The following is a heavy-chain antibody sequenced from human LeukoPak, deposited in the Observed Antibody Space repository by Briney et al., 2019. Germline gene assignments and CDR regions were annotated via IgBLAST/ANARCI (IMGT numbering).Heavy chain of an antibody. V-gene: IGHV1-18*01. CDR3: ARGVGQTTGTTGGYYFDF. CDR2: ISAYNGNT. D-gene: IGHD1-1*01. CDR1: GYTFTNYG. J-gene: IGHJ4*02. Sequence: ASVKVSCKASGYTFTNYGITWVRQAPGQGLEWMGWISAYNGNTNYPQKFQGRVTMTTDTSTTTAYMELRSLRSDDTAVYYCARGVGQTTGTTGGYYFDFWGQGTLVTVSS.